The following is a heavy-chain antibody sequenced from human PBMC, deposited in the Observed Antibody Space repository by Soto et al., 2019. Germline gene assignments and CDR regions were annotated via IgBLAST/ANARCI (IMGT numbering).Heavy chain of an antibody. V-gene: IGHV3-15*01. CDR2: IKSKTDGGTT. Sequence: GGSLRLSCAASGFTFSNAWMSWVRQAPGKGLEWVGRIKSKTDGGTTDYAAPVKGRFTISRDDSKNTLYLQMNSLKTEDTAVYYCTTAPLYYYYGMDVWGQGTTVTVSS. J-gene: IGHJ6*02. CDR1: GFTFSNAW. CDR3: TTAPLYYYYGMDV.